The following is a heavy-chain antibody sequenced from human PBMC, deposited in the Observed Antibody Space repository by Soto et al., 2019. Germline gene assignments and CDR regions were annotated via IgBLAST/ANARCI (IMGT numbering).Heavy chain of an antibody. CDR2: ISSSSSYI. CDR1: GFTFSSYS. D-gene: IGHD3-22*01. Sequence: EVQLVESGGGLVKPGGSLRLSCAASGFTFSSYSMNWVRQAPGKGLEWVSSISSSSSYIYYADSVKGRFTISRDNAKNSLYLQMNRLRAEDTAVYYCATGEYYYDSSGYYYCWGQGTLVTVSS. CDR3: ATGEYYYDSSGYYYC. V-gene: IGHV3-21*01. J-gene: IGHJ4*02.